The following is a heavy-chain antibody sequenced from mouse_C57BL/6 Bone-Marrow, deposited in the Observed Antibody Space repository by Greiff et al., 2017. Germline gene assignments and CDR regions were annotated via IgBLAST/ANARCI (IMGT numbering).Heavy chain of an antibody. D-gene: IGHD2-4*01. CDR2: IYPSDSET. Sequence: QVQLQQPGAELVRPGSSVKLSCKASGYTFTSYWMDWVKQRPGQGLEWIGNIYPSDSETPYNQKFKDKATLTVDKSSSTAYMQLSSQTSEDSAVYYCARWGLYYDYDWGQGTLVTVSA. J-gene: IGHJ3*01. V-gene: IGHV1-61*01. CDR1: GYTFTSYW. CDR3: ARWGLYYDYD.